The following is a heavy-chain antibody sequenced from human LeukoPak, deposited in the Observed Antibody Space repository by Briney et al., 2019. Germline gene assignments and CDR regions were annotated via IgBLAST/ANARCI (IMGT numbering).Heavy chain of an antibody. V-gene: IGHV4-59*01. CDR3: ASLTPGGPIGF. D-gene: IGHD3-16*01. CDR1: DGSISSYY. J-gene: IGHJ4*02. Sequence: SETLSLTCTVSDGSISSYYWTWIRQPQGKGLEYIGYIHYSGNTNYNPSLKSRVTTSVDTSKNQVSLKLSSVTAADTAVYYCASLTPGGPIGFWGQGTRVTVSS. CDR2: IHYSGNT.